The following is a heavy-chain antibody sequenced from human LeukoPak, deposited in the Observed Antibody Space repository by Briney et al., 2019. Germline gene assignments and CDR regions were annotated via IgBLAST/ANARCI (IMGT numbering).Heavy chain of an antibody. CDR3: ARGGRSHCSGGSCYLYYFDY. CDR2: INHSGST. D-gene: IGHD2-15*01. CDR1: GGSFSGYY. J-gene: IGHJ4*02. V-gene: IGHV4-34*01. Sequence: TSETLSLTCAVYGGSFSGYYWSWIRQPPGKGLEWIGEINHSGSTNYNPSLKSRVTISVDTSKNQFSLKLSSVTAADTAVYYCARGGRSHCSGGSCYLYYFDYWGQGTLVTVSS.